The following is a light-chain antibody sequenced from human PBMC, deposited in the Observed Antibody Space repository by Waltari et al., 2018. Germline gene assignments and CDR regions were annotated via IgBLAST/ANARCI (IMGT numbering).Light chain of an antibody. Sequence: SSEVTQDPTVSVALGQTVRITCQGDNLRIYFASWYQQKPGQDPILVMYGNNNRPSGTPERISGATSGTTASLTITGTQAEDEADYYGISRDSSGIHWVFGGGTKVTVL. CDR1: NLRIYF. V-gene: IGLV3-19*01. CDR2: GNN. J-gene: IGLJ3*02. CDR3: ISRDSSGIHWV.